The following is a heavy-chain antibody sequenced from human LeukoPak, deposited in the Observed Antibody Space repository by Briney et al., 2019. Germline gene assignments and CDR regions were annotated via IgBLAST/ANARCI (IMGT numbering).Heavy chain of an antibody. V-gene: IGHV3-23*01. J-gene: IGHJ4*02. CDR1: GFTLSSCA. Sequence: GGSLRLSCAASGFTLSSCAMSWVRQAPGKGLEWVSIISANGNTINYVDSVKGRFTISKDNSKNTLYLQMDNLRAEDTAVYYCGKNRYTYGQHCDNWGQGTLVTVSS. CDR2: ISANGNTI. CDR3: GKNRYTYGQHCDN. D-gene: IGHD5-18*01.